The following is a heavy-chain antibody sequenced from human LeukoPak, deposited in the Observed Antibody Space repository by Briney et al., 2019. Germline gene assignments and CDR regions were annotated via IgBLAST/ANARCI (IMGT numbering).Heavy chain of an antibody. CDR2: IRYDGSNK. CDR3: AKEGTASKPSDLDY. Sequence: PGGSLRLSCAASGFTFSDYGIHWVRQAPGKGLEWVAFIRYDGSNKYYADSRKGRFTISRDNSQNTVYMQMNSLRADDKAVYYCAKEGTASKPSDLDYWGQGTLVTVSS. CDR1: GFTFSDYG. V-gene: IGHV3-30*02. J-gene: IGHJ4*02. D-gene: IGHD1/OR15-1a*01.